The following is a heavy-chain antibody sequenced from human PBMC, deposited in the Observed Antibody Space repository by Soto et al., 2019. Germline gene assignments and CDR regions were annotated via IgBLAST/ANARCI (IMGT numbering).Heavy chain of an antibody. CDR2: IYPGDSDT. D-gene: IGHD2-15*01. J-gene: IGHJ3*02. CDR3: ARRPGYCSGGSCYPWSAFDI. CDR1: GYSFTRYW. Sequence: PGESLKISCKGSGYSFTRYWIGWVRQMPGKGLEWMGIIYPGDSDTRYSPSFQGQVTISADKSISTAYLQWSSLKASDTAMYYCARRPGYCSGGSCYPWSAFDIWGQGTMVTVSS. V-gene: IGHV5-51*01.